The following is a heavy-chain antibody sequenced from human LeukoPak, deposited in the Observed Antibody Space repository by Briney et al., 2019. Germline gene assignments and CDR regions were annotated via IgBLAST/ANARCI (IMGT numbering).Heavy chain of an antibody. Sequence: SSETLSLTCTVSAGSISSSSYYWGWIRQPPGKGLEWIGSIYYSGSTYYSPSLKSRVTISVDTSKNQFSLKLSSVAAADTAVYYCARQYYDNTGYYYFDYWGQGTLVTVSS. CDR2: IYYSGST. CDR3: ARQYYDNTGYYYFDY. CDR1: AGSISSSSYY. V-gene: IGHV4-39*01. J-gene: IGHJ4*02. D-gene: IGHD3-22*01.